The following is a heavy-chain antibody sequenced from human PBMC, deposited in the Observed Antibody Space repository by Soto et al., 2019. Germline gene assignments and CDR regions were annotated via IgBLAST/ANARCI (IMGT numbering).Heavy chain of an antibody. CDR3: ARHGPSIVITTPIDH. V-gene: IGHV4-39*01. Sequence: SETLSLTCTVSGGSISSTTSYWGWIRQPPGKGLEWIATIYFSGSTYYNPSLKNRVNISVDTSKNQFSLRLTSVTAADTAVYYCARHGPSIVITTPIDHWGQGTLVTVSS. CDR1: GGSISSTTSY. CDR2: IYFSGST. D-gene: IGHD2-8*01. J-gene: IGHJ4*02.